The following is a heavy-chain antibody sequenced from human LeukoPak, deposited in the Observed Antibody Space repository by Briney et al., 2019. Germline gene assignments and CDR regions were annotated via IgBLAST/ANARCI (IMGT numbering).Heavy chain of an antibody. V-gene: IGHV3-23*01. D-gene: IGHD6-6*01. CDR1: GFTFSTYG. CDR2: ISGSGGST. Sequence: GGSLRLSCAASGFTFSTYGMHWVRQAPGKGLEWVSAISGSGGSTYYADSVKGRFTISRDNSKNTLYLQMNSLRAEDTAVYYCAKAPLGHYYYYMDVWGKGTTVTISS. J-gene: IGHJ6*03. CDR3: AKAPLGHYYYYMDV.